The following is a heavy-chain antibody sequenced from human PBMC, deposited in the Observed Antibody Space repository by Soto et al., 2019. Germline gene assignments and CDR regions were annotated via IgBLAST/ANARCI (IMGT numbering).Heavy chain of an antibody. J-gene: IGHJ4*02. CDR2: IDPSDSYT. CDR1: GYSFTSYW. CDR3: ARRLDGSSWFGTFDY. V-gene: IGHV5-10-1*01. Sequence: GESLKISCKGSGYSFTSYWISWVRQMPGKGLEWMGRIDPSDSYTNYSPSFQGHVTISADKSISTAYLQWSSLQASDTAMYYCARRLDGSSWFGTFDYWGQGTLVTVSS. D-gene: IGHD6-13*01.